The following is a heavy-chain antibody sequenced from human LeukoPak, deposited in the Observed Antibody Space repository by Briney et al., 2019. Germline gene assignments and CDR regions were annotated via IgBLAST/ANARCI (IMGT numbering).Heavy chain of an antibody. D-gene: IGHD2-15*01. J-gene: IGHJ4*02. CDR3: ARGRVVVAATVLYYFDY. V-gene: IGHV1-8*01. Sequence: ASVKVSCKASGFTLTSYDINWVRQATGQGLEWMGWMNPNSGNTGYAQKFQGRVTMTRNTSISTAYMELSSLRSEDPAVYYCARGRVVVAATVLYYFDYWGQGTLVTVSS. CDR1: GFTLTSYD. CDR2: MNPNSGNT.